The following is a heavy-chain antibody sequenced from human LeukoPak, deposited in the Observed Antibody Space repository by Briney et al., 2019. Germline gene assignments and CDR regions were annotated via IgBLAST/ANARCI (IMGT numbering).Heavy chain of an antibody. J-gene: IGHJ4*02. Sequence: EASVTVSCKTSGYTFSSYDINWVRQATGQGLEWVGWMNPNSGNTGYAQKFQGRITITRNTSISTAYMDLSSLRSEDTAVYYCARGRPSASTSDLLRPFDYWGQGTPVTVSS. CDR2: MNPNSGNT. CDR1: GYTFSSYD. CDR3: ARGRPSASTSDLLRPFDY. D-gene: IGHD6-13*01. V-gene: IGHV1-8*01.